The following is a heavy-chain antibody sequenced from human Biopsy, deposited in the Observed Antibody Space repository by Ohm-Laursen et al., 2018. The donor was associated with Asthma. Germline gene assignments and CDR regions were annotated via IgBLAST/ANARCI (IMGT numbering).Heavy chain of an antibody. CDR1: GVSISSDY. V-gene: IGHV4-59*01. J-gene: IGHJ4*02. CDR3: ARGIARETGLFDHFDY. Sequence: SQTLSLTCTVSGVSISSDYWSWIRQPPGKGLEWIGHIYYSGTTKYHPSLKSRVTISVGTSKNQFSLKLRSVTAADAAVYYCARGIARETGLFDHFDYWGQGTLVTVSS. CDR2: IYYSGTT. D-gene: IGHD2-21*01.